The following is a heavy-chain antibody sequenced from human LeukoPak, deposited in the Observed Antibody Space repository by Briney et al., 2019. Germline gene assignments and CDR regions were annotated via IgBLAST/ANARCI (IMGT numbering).Heavy chain of an antibody. CDR2: IYYSGST. CDR1: GGSISSSNYY. Sequence: PSETLSLTCTVSGGSISSSNYYWVWIRQPPGKGLEWVGSIYYSGSTYYNPSLKSRVTISVDTSKNQFSLKLSSVTAADTAVYYCARVRQQLGPYYYYGMDVWGQGTTVTVSS. V-gene: IGHV4-39*01. D-gene: IGHD6-13*01. J-gene: IGHJ6*02. CDR3: ARVRQQLGPYYYYGMDV.